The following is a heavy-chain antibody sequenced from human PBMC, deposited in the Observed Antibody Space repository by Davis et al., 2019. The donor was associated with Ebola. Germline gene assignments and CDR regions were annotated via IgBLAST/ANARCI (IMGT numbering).Heavy chain of an antibody. Sequence: PSETLSLTCAVYGGSFNDYYWAWIRQSPGQGLEWLGEINHRGKARYNTALKSRVTMSIDTSKMQFSLRLTSVTAADPAVYYCASPHQIKGKDCFDYWDQGNLVVVSS. CDR2: INHRGKA. CDR3: ASPHQIKGKDCFDY. CDR1: GGSFNDYY. V-gene: IGHV4-34*01. J-gene: IGHJ4*02.